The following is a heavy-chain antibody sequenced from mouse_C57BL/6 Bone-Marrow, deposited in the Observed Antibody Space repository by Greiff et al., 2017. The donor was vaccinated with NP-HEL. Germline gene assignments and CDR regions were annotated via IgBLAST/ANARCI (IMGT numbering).Heavy chain of an antibody. V-gene: IGHV1-80*01. CDR2: IYPGDGDT. CDR1: GYAFSSYW. J-gene: IGHJ3*01. D-gene: IGHD1-1*01. Sequence: QVQLQQSGAELVKPGASVKISCKASGYAFSSYWVNWVKQRPGKGLEWIGQIYPGDGDTNYNGKFKGKATLTADKSSSTAYMQLSSLTSEDSAVYFCARKGTYYYGSSLWFAYWGQGTLVTVSA. CDR3: ARKGTYYYGSSLWFAY.